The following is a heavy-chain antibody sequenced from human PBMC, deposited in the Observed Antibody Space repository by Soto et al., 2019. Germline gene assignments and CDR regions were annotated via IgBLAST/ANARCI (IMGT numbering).Heavy chain of an antibody. D-gene: IGHD3-22*01. V-gene: IGHV3-9*02. CDR2: SSGKSDHI. CDR1: EFSSDDYT. J-gene: IGHJ3*02. CDR3: VRNRDDSKSGGEAFDI. Sequence: EVQLVESGGGLVQPGGSLRLSCVASEFSSDDYTLHWVRQVPGKGLEWISGSSGKSDHIDYADSAKGRSTISTDNAKNSPYLLMSSLRAADNALYYCVRNRDDSKSGGEAFDIWGQGTMVTVSS.